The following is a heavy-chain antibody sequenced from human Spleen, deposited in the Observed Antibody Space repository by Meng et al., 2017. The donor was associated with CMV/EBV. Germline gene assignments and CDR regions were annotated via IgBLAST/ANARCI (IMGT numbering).Heavy chain of an antibody. V-gene: IGHV4-34*01. CDR1: YY. J-gene: IGHJ4*02. Sequence: YYMSWVRQAPGKGLELNGEIKHSGSTNHHPSPKNRVTIIIDTAQDPFSPKVSSVTAADKAVYYCAGGFSPSRGVVGIATSGSYSFDYWGQGTLVTVSS. CDR3: AGGFSPSRGVVGIATSGSYSFDY. CDR2: IKHSGST. D-gene: IGHD1-26*01.